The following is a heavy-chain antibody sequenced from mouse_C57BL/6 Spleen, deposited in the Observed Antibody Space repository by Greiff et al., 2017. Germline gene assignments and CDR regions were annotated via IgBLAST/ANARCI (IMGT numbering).Heavy chain of an antibody. CDR1: GYTFTTYP. CDR3: ARGDYDYDDGYYFGY. J-gene: IGHJ2*01. V-gene: IGHV1-47*01. D-gene: IGHD2-4*01. CDR2: FHPYNDDT. Sequence: QVQLQQSGAELVKPGASVKMSCKASGYTFTTYPIEWMKQNHGKSLEWIGNFHPYNDDTKYNEKFKGKATLTVEKSSSTVYLKLSRLTSDDSAVYYGARGDYDYDDGYYFGYWGQGTTLTVSS.